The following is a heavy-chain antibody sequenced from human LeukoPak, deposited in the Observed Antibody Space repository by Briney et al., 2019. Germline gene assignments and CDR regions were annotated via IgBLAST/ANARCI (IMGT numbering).Heavy chain of an antibody. Sequence: GGYLRVSCAASGFTFGSYGMHWVRQAPGKGLEWMAFIKYDGSKKHYAESVKGRYTISRDNSKNTLYLQMNSLRAEDTAVYYCAKDVNSGSYWESSWYFDYWGQGTLVTVSS. CDR2: IKYDGSKK. V-gene: IGHV3-30*02. D-gene: IGHD1-26*01. J-gene: IGHJ4*02. CDR3: AKDVNSGSYWESSWYFDY. CDR1: GFTFGSYG.